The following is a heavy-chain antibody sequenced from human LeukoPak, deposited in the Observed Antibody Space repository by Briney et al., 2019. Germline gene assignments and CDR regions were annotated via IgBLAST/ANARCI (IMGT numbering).Heavy chain of an antibody. V-gene: IGHV3-30-3*01. CDR1: GFTFSSYA. J-gene: IGHJ4*02. Sequence: GGSLRLSCAASGFTFSSYAMHWVRQAPGKGLEWVAVISYDGSNKYYADSVKGRFTISRDNSKNTLYLQMNSLRAEDTAVYYCARDQSRTRGYFDYWGQETLVTVSS. CDR3: ARDQSRTRGYFDY. D-gene: IGHD3-10*01. CDR2: ISYDGSNK.